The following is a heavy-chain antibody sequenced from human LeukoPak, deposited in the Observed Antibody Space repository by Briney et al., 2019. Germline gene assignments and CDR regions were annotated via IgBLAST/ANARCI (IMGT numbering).Heavy chain of an antibody. D-gene: IGHD2-2*02. CDR2: ISGSGGST. Sequence: GGSLRLSCAASGFTFSSYAMSWVRQAPGKGLEWVSAISGSGGSTYYADSVKGRFTISRDNSENTLYLQMNSLRAEDTAVYYCAKDHCSSTSCYKDYWGQGTLVTVSS. CDR3: AKDHCSSTSCYKDY. J-gene: IGHJ4*02. V-gene: IGHV3-23*01. CDR1: GFTFSSYA.